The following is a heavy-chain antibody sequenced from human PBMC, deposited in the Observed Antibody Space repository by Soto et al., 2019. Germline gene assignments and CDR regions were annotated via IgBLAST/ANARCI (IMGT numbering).Heavy chain of an antibody. V-gene: IGHV3-23*01. D-gene: IGHD5-12*01. Sequence: EVQLLESGGGLVQPGGSLRLSCAASGFTFSSYAMSWVRQAPGKGLEWVSAISGSGGSTYYADSVKGRFTISRDNSKNTLFLQMNSLRAEDTAVFYCLPSGGVATIPWGQGTLVTVSS. CDR1: GFTFSSYA. CDR3: LPSGGVATIP. CDR2: ISGSGGST. J-gene: IGHJ5*02.